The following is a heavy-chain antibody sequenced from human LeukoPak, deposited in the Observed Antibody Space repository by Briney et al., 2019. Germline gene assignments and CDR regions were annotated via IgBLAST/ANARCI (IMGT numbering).Heavy chain of an antibody. CDR2: ISWNSGSI. CDR3: AKGDRQGVVQTIDY. CDR1: GFTFDDYA. V-gene: IGHV3-9*01. Sequence: GRSLRLSCAASGFTFDDYAMHWVRQAPGKGLEWVSGISWNSGSIGYADSVKGRFTISRDNAKNSLYLQMNSLRAEDTALYYCAKGDRQGVVQTIDYWGQGTLVTVSS. J-gene: IGHJ4*02. D-gene: IGHD2-15*01.